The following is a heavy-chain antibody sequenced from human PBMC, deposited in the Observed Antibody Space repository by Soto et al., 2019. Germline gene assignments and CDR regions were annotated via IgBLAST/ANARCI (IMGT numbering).Heavy chain of an antibody. J-gene: IGHJ4*02. V-gene: IGHV3-21*01. D-gene: IGHD4-17*01. CDR2: ISSTSTFI. CDR1: GFTFSDYS. CDR3: LRVYGDNGTLSDY. Sequence: GGSLRLSCAASGFTFSDYSVNWVRQAPGKGLEWVSSISSTSTFIYYADSVRGRFTISRDNAKNSLYLQMNSLRAEETAAYYCLRVYGDNGTLSDYWGRGTLVTVSS.